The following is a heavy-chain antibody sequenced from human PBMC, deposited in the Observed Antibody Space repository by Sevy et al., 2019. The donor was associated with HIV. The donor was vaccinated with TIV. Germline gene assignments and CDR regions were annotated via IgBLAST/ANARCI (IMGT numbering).Heavy chain of an antibody. CDR3: PSQDYYGSGSYYT. CDR2: ISSSSSTI. CDR1: GFTFSSYS. V-gene: IGHV3-48*02. Sequence: GESLKISCAASGFTFSSYSMNWVRQAPGKGLEWVSYISSSSSTIYYADSVKGRFTISRDNAKNSLYLQMNSLRDEDTAVYYCPSQDYYGSGSYYTWGQGTLVTVSS. J-gene: IGHJ5*02. D-gene: IGHD3-10*01.